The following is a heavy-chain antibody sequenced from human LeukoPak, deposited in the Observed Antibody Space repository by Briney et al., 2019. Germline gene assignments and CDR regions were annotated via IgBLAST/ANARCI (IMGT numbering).Heavy chain of an antibody. Sequence: GRSLRLSCAASGFTFSSYGMHWVRQAPGKGLEWVAVIWYDGSNKYYADSVKGRFTISRDNSKNTLYLQMNSLRAEDTAVYYCSRDGFLGFFDWLFTLDYGGQGTLVTVSS. J-gene: IGHJ4*02. D-gene: IGHD3-9*01. CDR2: IWYDGSNK. CDR1: GFTFSSYG. V-gene: IGHV3-33*01. CDR3: SRDGFLGFFDWLFTLDY.